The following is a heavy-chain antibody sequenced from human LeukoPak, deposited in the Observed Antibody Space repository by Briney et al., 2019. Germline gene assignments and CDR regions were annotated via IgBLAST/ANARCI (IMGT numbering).Heavy chain of an antibody. J-gene: IGHJ3*02. D-gene: IGHD6-19*01. CDR1: GFTFDDYA. Sequence: GGSLRLSCAASGFTFDDYAMHWVRQAPGKGLEWVSGISWNSGSIGYADSVKGRFTISRDNSENALYLQMNSLRVEDTAVYYCARYLTGWSSGFDIWGQGTMVTVSS. CDR3: ARYLTGWSSGFDI. CDR2: ISWNSGSI. V-gene: IGHV3-9*01.